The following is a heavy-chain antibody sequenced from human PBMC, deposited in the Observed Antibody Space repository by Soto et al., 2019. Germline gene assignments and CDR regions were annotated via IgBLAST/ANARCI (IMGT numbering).Heavy chain of an antibody. CDR2: MNPNSGNT. CDR3: ARLRSDYYYYYGMDV. CDR1: GYTFTSYD. V-gene: IGHV1-8*01. J-gene: IGHJ6*02. D-gene: IGHD5-12*01. Sequence: ASVKVSCKASGYTFTSYDINWVRQATGQGLEWMGWMNPNSGNTGYAQKFQGRVTMTRNTSISTAYMELSSLRSEDTAVYYCARLRSDYYYYYGMDVWGQGTTVTVSS.